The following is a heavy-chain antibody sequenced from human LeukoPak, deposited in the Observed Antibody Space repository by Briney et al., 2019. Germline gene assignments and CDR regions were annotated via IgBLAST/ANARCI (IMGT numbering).Heavy chain of an antibody. CDR3: AKSLLTTATGTGRAFDI. V-gene: IGHV3-7*03. CDR2: LKEDGTEG. CDR1: GFDFSSFS. J-gene: IGHJ3*02. D-gene: IGHD1-1*01. Sequence: TGGSLRLSCAASGFDFSSFSMSWVRQAPGKGLEWVANLKEDGTEGEYLDSVKGRFTIFRDNAKNSLYLQMNSLRAEDSAEYYCAKSLLTTATGTGRAFDIWGQGTMVTVSA.